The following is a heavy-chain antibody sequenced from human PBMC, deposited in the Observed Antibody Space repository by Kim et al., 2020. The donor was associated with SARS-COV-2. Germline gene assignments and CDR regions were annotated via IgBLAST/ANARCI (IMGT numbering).Heavy chain of an antibody. V-gene: IGHV3-7*05. Sequence: GGSLRLSCAASGFTFSSYWMSWVRQAPGKGLEWVANIKQDGSEKYYVDSVKGRFTISRDNAKNSLYLQMNSLRAEDTAVYYCARDPIVATIDWFDPWGQGTLVTVSS. CDR3: ARDPIVATIDWFDP. CDR1: GFTFSSYW. CDR2: IKQDGSEK. J-gene: IGHJ5*02. D-gene: IGHD5-12*01.